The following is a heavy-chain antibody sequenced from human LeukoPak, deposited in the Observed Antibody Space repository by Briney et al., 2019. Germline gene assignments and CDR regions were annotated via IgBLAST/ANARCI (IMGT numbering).Heavy chain of an antibody. CDR1: GFTFSSYA. CDR3: AKVRTPQYSSGWLDFDY. Sequence: GGSLRLSCAASGFTFSSYAMSWVRQAPGKGLEWVSAISGSGGSTYYADSVKGRFTISRDNSKNTLYLQMNSLRAEDTAVYYCAKVRTPQYSSGWLDFDYWGRGTLVTVSS. V-gene: IGHV3-23*01. D-gene: IGHD6-19*01. CDR2: ISGSGGST. J-gene: IGHJ4*02.